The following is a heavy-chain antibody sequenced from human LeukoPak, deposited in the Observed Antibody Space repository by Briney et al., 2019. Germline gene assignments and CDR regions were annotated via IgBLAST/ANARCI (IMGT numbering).Heavy chain of an antibody. D-gene: IGHD6-13*01. J-gene: IGHJ4*02. CDR1: RFTFSNYG. Sequence: GGSLRLSCAASRFTFSNYGMHWVCQAPGKGLEWVAFIRFDGSNKNYADSVKGRFTISRDNSKNTLYLQMNSLRAEDTAVYYCAKKGSSSWYHFDYWGQGTLVTVSS. CDR3: AKKGSSSWYHFDY. CDR2: IRFDGSNK. V-gene: IGHV3-30*02.